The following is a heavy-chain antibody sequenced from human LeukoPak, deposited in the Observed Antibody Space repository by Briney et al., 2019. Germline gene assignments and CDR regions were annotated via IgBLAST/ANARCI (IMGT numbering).Heavy chain of an antibody. J-gene: IGHJ5*02. CDR2: MNPNSGNT. CDR1: GYTFTSYD. Sequence: ASVKVSCKASGYTFTSYDINWVRQATGQGLEWMGWMNPNSGNTGYAQKFQGRVTMTRNTSISTAYMELSSLRSEHTAVYYCARAPPPSTIFGVVIHPKYNWFDPWGQGTLVTVSS. V-gene: IGHV1-8*01. CDR3: ARAPPPSTIFGVVIHPKYNWFDP. D-gene: IGHD3-3*01.